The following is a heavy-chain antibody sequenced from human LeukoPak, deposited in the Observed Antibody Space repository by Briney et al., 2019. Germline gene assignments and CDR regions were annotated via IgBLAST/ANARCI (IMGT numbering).Heavy chain of an antibody. V-gene: IGHV1-18*01. D-gene: IGHD6-13*01. CDR3: ARDSSPLRIAAAGSAFDI. J-gene: IGHJ3*02. Sequence: ASVKVSCKAFGYTFTSNGISWVRQAPGQGLEWMGWISAYNGNTNYAQKLQGRVTMTTDTSTSTAYMELRSLRSDDTAVYYCARDSSPLRIAAAGSAFDIWGQGTMVTVSS. CDR1: GYTFTSNG. CDR2: ISAYNGNT.